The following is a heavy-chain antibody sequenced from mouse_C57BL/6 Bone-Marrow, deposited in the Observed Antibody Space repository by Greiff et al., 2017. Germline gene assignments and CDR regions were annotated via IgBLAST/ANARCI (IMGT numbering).Heavy chain of an antibody. CDR2: IYPGDGDT. J-gene: IGHJ3*01. V-gene: IGHV1-82*01. CDR1: GYAFSSSW. Sequence: VKLLESGPELVKPGASVKISCKASGYAFSSSWMNWVKQRPGKGLEWIGRIYPGDGDTNYNGKFKGKATLTADKSSSTAYMQLSSLTSEDSAVYFCARSLYYYGSSWFAYWGQGTLVTVSA. CDR3: ARSLYYYGSSWFAY. D-gene: IGHD1-1*01.